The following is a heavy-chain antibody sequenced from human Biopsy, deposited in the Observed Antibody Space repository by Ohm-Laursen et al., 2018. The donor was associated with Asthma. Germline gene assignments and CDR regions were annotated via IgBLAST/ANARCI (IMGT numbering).Heavy chain of an antibody. J-gene: IGHJ6*02. D-gene: IGHD2-2*01. CDR3: ARDGVVPDAMYYHYYYGLDV. CDR2: VKGDGRRT. CDR1: GLTFSDYC. V-gene: IGHV3-74*01. Sequence: SLRLSCAASGLTFSDYCMRWVLQAPGKGLEWVSRVKGDGRRTSYADSVKGRFTISRDNAKNTLYLQMNSLRVEDTAVYYCARDGVVPDAMYYHYYYGLDVWGQGTTVTVSS.